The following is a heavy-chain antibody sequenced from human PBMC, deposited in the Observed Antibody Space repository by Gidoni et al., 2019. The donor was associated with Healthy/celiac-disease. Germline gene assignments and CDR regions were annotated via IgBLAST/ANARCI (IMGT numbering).Heavy chain of an antibody. CDR3: AKDSAGRGFIAARPSYFDY. J-gene: IGHJ4*02. V-gene: IGHV3-43*01. CDR2: ISWDGGST. D-gene: IGHD6-6*01. CDR1: GFTFDDYT. Sequence: EVQLVESGGVVVQPGGSLRLSCAASGFTFDDYTMHWVRQAPGKGLEWVSLISWDGGSTYYADSVKGRFTISRDNSKNSLYLQMNSLRTEDTALYYCAKDSAGRGFIAARPSYFDYWGQGTLVTVSS.